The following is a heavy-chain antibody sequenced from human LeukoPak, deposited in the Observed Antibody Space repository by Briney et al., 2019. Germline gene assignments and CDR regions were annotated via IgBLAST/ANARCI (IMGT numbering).Heavy chain of an antibody. V-gene: IGHV3-21*01. CDR2: ISSSSSYI. D-gene: IGHD6-13*01. J-gene: IGHJ6*02. CDR3: ARDGSSSRTYYYYGMDV. CDR1: GFTFSSYS. Sequence: GGSLRLSCAASGFTFSSYSMNWVRQAPGKGLEWVSSISSSSSYIYYADSVKGRFTTSRDNAKNSLYLQMNSLRAEDTAVYYCARDGSSSRTYYYYGMDVWGQGTTVTVSS.